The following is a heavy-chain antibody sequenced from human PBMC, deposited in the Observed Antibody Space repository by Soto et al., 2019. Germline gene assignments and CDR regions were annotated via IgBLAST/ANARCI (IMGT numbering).Heavy chain of an antibody. CDR2: ISSSSSYI. J-gene: IGHJ3*02. D-gene: IGHD1-26*01. V-gene: IGHV3-21*01. CDR1: GFTFSSYA. CDR3: ARGAGILGDAFDI. Sequence: GGSLRLSCAASGFTFSSYAMSWVRQAPGKGLEWVSSISSSSSYIYYADSVKGRFTISRDNAKNSLYLQMNSLRAEDTAVYYCARGAGILGDAFDIWGQGTMVTVSS.